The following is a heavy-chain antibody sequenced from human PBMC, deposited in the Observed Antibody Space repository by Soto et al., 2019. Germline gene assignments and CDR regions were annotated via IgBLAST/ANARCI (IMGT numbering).Heavy chain of an antibody. CDR3: ARADGPGFVGP. CDR1: GYTFTSYA. Sequence: QVQLVQSGAEEKKPGASVKVSCKASGYTFTSYAMHWVRQAPGQRLEWMGWINGGNGNTNPSQKFQGTVTITRATSASTAYMELSSLTSEDTAVYYCARADGPGFVGPWGQGTLVTVSS. V-gene: IGHV1-3*05. J-gene: IGHJ5*02. CDR2: INGGNGNT. D-gene: IGHD2-2*01.